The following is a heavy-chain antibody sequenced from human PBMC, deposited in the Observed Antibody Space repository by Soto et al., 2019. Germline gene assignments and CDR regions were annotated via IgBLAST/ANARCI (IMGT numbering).Heavy chain of an antibody. CDR3: ASDCISTSYWAIDY. D-gene: IGHD2-2*01. CDR2: IYYSGST. V-gene: IGHV4-30-4*01. J-gene: IGHJ4*02. Sequence: QVQLQESGPGLVKPSQTLSLTCTVSGGSISSGDYYWSWIRQPPGKGLEWIGYIYYSGSTYYNPSLKSRVTISVDTSKNQYSLKLTSVSAADTAVYYGASDCISTSYWAIDYWGQGTLVTVSS. CDR1: GGSISSGDYY.